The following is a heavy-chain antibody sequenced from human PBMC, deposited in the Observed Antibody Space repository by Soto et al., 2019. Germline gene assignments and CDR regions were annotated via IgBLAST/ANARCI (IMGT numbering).Heavy chain of an antibody. CDR1: GGSFSGYY. Sequence: SETLSLTCAVYGGSFSGYYRSWHRQPPGKGRERIGEINHSGSTNYNPSLKSRVTISVDTSTNQFSLKLSSVTAAGTAEYYCARDWYYYYYGMDVWRQGTRIAVSS. V-gene: IGHV4-34*01. CDR2: INHSGST. J-gene: IGHJ6*02. CDR3: ARDWYYYYYGMDV.